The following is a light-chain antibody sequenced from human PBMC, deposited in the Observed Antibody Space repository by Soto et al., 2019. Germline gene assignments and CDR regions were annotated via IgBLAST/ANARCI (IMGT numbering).Light chain of an antibody. Sequence: QSVLTQPPSASGTPGQRITISCSGSRSNIATNPVDWYRQVPGTAPKLLIFGNKQRPSGVPDRVSGSKSDTVASLAISGLQSEDEAVYFCAAWDDSLNGVLFGRGTKLTVL. CDR1: RSNIATNP. J-gene: IGLJ2*01. V-gene: IGLV1-44*01. CDR2: GNK. CDR3: AAWDDSLNGVL.